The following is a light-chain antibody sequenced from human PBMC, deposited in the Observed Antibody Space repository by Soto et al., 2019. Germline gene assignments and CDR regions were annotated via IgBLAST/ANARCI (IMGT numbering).Light chain of an antibody. CDR3: AAWDDSLNGWV. CDR2: TDY. CDR1: SSKVGSNT. V-gene: IGLV1-44*01. J-gene: IGLJ3*02. Sequence: QSVLTQPPSASGTPGQRVTISCSGGSSKVGSNTVNWYQQLPGTAPKLLIYTDYQRASGVPDRFSGSKSGTSASLAISGLHYEDEADYYCAAWDDSLNGWVFGGGTKLTV.